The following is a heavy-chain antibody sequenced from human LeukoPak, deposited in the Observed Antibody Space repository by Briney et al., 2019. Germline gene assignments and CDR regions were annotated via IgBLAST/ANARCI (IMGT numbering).Heavy chain of an antibody. CDR2: ISYDGSNK. CDR1: GFIFNSHS. Sequence: PGGSLRLSCAASGFIFNSHSMNWVRQAPGKGLEWVAVISYDGSNKYYADSVKGRFTISRDNSKNTLYLQMNSLRAEDTAVYYCARDSMTTVTTLYYYYYMDVWGKGTTVTVSS. J-gene: IGHJ6*03. V-gene: IGHV3-30*03. CDR3: ARDSMTTVTTLYYYYYMDV. D-gene: IGHD4-17*01.